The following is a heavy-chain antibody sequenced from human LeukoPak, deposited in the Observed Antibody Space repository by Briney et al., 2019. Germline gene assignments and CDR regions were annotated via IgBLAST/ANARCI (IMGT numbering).Heavy chain of an antibody. D-gene: IGHD2-2*01. V-gene: IGHV3-21*01. CDR3: ARDLPDAFDI. CDR1: GFTLSSYS. J-gene: IGHJ3*02. Sequence: GGSLRLSCAASGFTLSSYSMNWVRQAPGKGLEWVSSISSSSSYIYYADSVKGRFTISRDNAKNSLYLQMNSLRAEDTAVYYCARDLPDAFDIWDQGTMVTVSS. CDR2: ISSSSSYI.